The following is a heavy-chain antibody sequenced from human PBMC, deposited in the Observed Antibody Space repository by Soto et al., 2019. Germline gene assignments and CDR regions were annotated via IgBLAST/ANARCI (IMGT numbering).Heavy chain of an antibody. V-gene: IGHV4-59*01. CDR3: ARSREMYYYDNSVYYAH. CDR2: VSFRGST. J-gene: IGHJ4*02. Sequence: PSETLSLTCTVSGDSIGSYYWNWIRQPPGKGLEWIGYVSFRGSTIYNPSLTSRVSISVDTSKNQFSLRLSSVTAADTAVYYCARSREMYYYDNSVYYAHWGQGTRVTVSS. D-gene: IGHD3-22*01. CDR1: GDSIGSYY.